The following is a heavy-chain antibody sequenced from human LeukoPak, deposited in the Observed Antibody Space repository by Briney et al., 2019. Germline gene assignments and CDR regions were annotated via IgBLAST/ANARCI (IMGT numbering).Heavy chain of an antibody. CDR2: ISYDGSNK. CDR3: AKDRGSSGWYSGY. J-gene: IGHJ4*02. CDR1: GLTFSSYG. Sequence: GSLRLSCAASGLTFSSYGMHWVRQAPGKGLEWVAVISYDGSNKYYADSVKGRFTISRDNSKNTLYLQMNSLRAEDTAVYYCAKDRGSSGWYSGYWGQGTLVTVSS. D-gene: IGHD6-19*01. V-gene: IGHV3-30*18.